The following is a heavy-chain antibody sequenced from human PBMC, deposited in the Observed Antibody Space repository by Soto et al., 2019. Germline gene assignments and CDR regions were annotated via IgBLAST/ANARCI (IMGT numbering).Heavy chain of an antibody. CDR1: FYTFTIYC. Sequence: SVKFSCNASFYTFTIYCISWVRQAPGQGLEWMGLISAYNGNTNYAQKLQGRVTMTTDTSTSTAYMELRSLRSDDTAVYYCARDPRGGYSYGYKDYWGQGTRVTVSS. CDR3: ARDPRGGYSYGYKDY. D-gene: IGHD5-18*01. V-gene: IGHV1-18*04. CDR2: ISAYNGNT. J-gene: IGHJ4*02.